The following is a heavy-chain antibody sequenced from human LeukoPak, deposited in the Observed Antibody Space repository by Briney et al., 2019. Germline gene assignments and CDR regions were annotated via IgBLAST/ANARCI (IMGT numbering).Heavy chain of an antibody. Sequence: SETLSLTCTVSGGSISSSSYYWGWIRQPPGKGLEWIGSIYYSGSTYYNPSLKSRVTISVDTSKNQFSLKLSSVTAADTAVYYCSRSMVREVFDYWGQGTLVTVSS. CDR2: IYYSGST. D-gene: IGHD3-10*01. J-gene: IGHJ4*02. V-gene: IGHV4-39*07. CDR1: GGSISSSSYY. CDR3: SRSMVREVFDY.